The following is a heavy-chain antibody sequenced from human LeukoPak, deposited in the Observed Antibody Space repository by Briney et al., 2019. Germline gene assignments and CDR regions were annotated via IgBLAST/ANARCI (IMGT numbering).Heavy chain of an antibody. CDR1: GFTFSSYA. Sequence: GGSLRLSCAASGFTFSSYAMSWVRQAPGKGLEWVSAISGSGGSTYYADSVKGRFTISRDNSKNTLYLQMNSLRAEDTAVYYCAKYRESSVVVPAAVDYWGQGTLVTVSS. CDR2: ISGSGGST. CDR3: AKYRESSVVVPAAVDY. D-gene: IGHD2-2*01. V-gene: IGHV3-23*01. J-gene: IGHJ4*02.